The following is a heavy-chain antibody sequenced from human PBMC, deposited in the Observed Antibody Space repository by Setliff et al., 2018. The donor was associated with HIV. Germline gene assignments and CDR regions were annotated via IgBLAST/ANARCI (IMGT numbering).Heavy chain of an antibody. J-gene: IGHJ3*01. CDR1: GGTFINSA. V-gene: IGHV1-69*13. CDR2: IIPIFNTG. Sequence: SVKVSCKASGGTFINSAFTWVRQAPGQGLEWMDSIIPIFNTGNYAQKFQNRVTITADESTSTAYMELSSLRSEDTAAYFCATGRHYYDSSDYPANPFDVWGQGTMVTVSS. CDR3: ATGRHYYDSSDYPANPFDV. D-gene: IGHD3-22*01.